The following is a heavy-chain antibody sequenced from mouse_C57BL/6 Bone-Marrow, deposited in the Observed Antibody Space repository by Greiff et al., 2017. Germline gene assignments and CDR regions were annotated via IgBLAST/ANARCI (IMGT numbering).Heavy chain of an antibody. CDR3: ARLYDYDRAWFAY. Sequence: EVKLQESGPGLVKPSQSLSLTCSVTGYSITSGYYWNWIRQFPGNKLEWMGYVSYDGSNNYKPSLKNRISITRDTSKKQFFLKLNSVTTEDTATYYCARLYDYDRAWFAYWGQGTLVTVSA. D-gene: IGHD2-4*01. CDR2: VSYDGSN. V-gene: IGHV3-6*01. CDR1: GYSITSGYY. J-gene: IGHJ3*01.